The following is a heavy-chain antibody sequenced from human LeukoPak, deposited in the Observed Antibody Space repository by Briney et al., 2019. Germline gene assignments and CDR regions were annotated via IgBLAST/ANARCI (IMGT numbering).Heavy chain of an antibody. CDR3: AGGYCTNGVCYKLDY. D-gene: IGHD2-8*01. V-gene: IGHV3-7*01. CDR2: IKQDGSEK. J-gene: IGHJ4*02. Sequence: PGGSLRLSCAASGFTFSSYWMSWVRQAPGKGLEWVANIKQDGSEKYYVDSVKGRLTISRDNAKNSLYLQMNSLRAEDTAVYYCAGGYCTNGVCYKLDYWGQGTLVTVSS. CDR1: GFTFSSYW.